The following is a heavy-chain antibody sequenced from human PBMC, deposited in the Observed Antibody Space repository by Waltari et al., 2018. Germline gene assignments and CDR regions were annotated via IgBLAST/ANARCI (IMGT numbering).Heavy chain of an antibody. CDR1: VFTFHNYY. V-gene: IGHV3-7*04. Sequence: EVQLVESGGGLVQRGGSLRLFLAAAVFTFHNYYMSWAGQAPGKGMEWVANINQDETDKNYLDSVKGRFTISRDNTKNSLFLQMNSLRVEDTAVYYCAGAGLDWWGQGTLVTVSS. J-gene: IGHJ4*02. CDR3: AGAGLDW. CDR2: INQDETDK.